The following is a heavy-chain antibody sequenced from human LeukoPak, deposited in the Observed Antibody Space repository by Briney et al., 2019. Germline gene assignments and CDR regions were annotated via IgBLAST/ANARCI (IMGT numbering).Heavy chain of an antibody. CDR2: IYSGGST. J-gene: IGHJ4*02. CDR1: EFSVGSNY. D-gene: IGHD5-12*01. Sequence: PGGSLRLSCAESEFSVGSNYMTWVRQAPGKGLEWVSLIYSGGSTYYADSVKGRFTISRDNSKNTRYLQMSSLRAQDTAAYYCARAPSGYHTTGGQGTLVTVSS. V-gene: IGHV3-66*01. CDR3: ARAPSGYHTT.